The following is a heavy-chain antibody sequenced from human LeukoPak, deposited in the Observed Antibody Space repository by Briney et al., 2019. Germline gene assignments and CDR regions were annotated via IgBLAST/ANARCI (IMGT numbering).Heavy chain of an antibody. CDR3: ASSGSYRFDY. CDR1: GFTFTSYS. CDR2: ITASGTAM. Sequence: GGSLRLSCSASGFTFTSYSMNWVRPAPGKGLEWVSHITASGTAMFYADSVKGRFTISRDNAKNSLYLQMNSLRDEDTAVYYCASSGSYRFDYWGQGPLVTVSS. V-gene: IGHV3-48*02. D-gene: IGHD1-26*01. J-gene: IGHJ4*02.